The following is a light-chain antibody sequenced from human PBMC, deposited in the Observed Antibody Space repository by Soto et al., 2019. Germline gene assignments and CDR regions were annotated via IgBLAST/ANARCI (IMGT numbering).Light chain of an antibody. V-gene: IGKV3-20*01. CDR3: QQYGSSPRT. CDR1: QTVSSS. J-gene: IGKJ1*01. CDR2: GAS. Sequence: DIVLTQSPGTLSLSPGERATLSCRASQTVSSSLAWYQQKPGQAPRLLIFGASTRAAGFPDRFSGSGSGTDFTLTISRLEPEDFAVYYCQQYGSSPRTFGQGTKVDIK.